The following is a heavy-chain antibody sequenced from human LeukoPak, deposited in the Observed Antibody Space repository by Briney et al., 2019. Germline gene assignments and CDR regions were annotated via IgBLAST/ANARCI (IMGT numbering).Heavy chain of an antibody. CDR1: GYTFTSYG. J-gene: IGHJ4*02. D-gene: IGHD1-26*01. Sequence: ASVKVSCKASGYTFTSYGIRWVRQAPGQGLEWMGWISTSNGNTDYAQKFQGRVTMTTDTSTSTAYMELRSLRSDDTAVYYCARGRIASGSYYVYWGQGTLVTVSS. CDR2: ISTSNGNT. CDR3: ARGRIASGSYYVY. V-gene: IGHV1-18*01.